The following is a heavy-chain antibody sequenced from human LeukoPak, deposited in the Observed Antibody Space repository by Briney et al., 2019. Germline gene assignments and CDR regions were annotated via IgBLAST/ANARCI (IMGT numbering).Heavy chain of an antibody. V-gene: IGHV4-61*01. J-gene: IGHJ4*02. CDR1: GGSFSSGSYY. CDR2: IYYSGST. Sequence: SETLSLTCTVSGGSFSSGSYYWSWIRQPPGKGLEWIGYIYYSGSTNYNPSLKSRVTISVDTSKNQFSLKLSSVTAADTAVYYCARVNVIVGTFDYWGQGTLVTVSS. CDR3: ARVNVIVGTFDY. D-gene: IGHD3-22*01.